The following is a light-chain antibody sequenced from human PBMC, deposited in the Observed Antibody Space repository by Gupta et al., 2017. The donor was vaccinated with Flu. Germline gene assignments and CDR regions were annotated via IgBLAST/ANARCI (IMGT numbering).Light chain of an antibody. Sequence: QSALTQPRSVSGSPGQSVTISCTGTSSDVGGYNYVSWYQQHPGKAPKLMIYDVSKRPSGVPDRFSGSKSGNTASLTISGLQAEDEADYYCCSYAGSYTGVFGGGTKRTVL. V-gene: IGLV2-11*01. CDR1: SSDVGGYNY. CDR2: DVS. CDR3: CSYAGSYTGV. J-gene: IGLJ3*02.